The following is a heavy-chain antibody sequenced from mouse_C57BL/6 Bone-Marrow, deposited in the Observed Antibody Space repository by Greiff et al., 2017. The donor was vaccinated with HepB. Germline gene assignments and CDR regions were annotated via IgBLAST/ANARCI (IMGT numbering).Heavy chain of an antibody. J-gene: IGHJ4*01. CDR1: GYSFTGYY. Sequence: VQLKQSGPELVKPGASVKISCKASGYSFTGYYMNWVKQSPEKSLEWIGEINPSTGGTTYNQKFKAKATLTVDKSSSTAYMQLKSLTSEDSAVYYSTRYPYYYGSSTYYAMDYWGQGTSVTVSS. CDR2: INPSTGGT. D-gene: IGHD1-1*01. CDR3: TRYPYYYGSSTYYAMDY. V-gene: IGHV1-42*01.